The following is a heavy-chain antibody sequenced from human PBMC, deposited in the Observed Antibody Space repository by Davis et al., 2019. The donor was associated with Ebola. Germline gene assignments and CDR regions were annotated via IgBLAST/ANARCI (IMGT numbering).Heavy chain of an antibody. CDR3: ARDREYYDFWSGYYSYYYYGMDV. CDR2: INAGNGNT. V-gene: IGHV1-3*01. D-gene: IGHD3-3*01. CDR1: GYTFTSYA. Sequence: AASVKVSCKASGYTFTSYAMHWVRQAPGQRLEWMGWINAGNGNTKYSQKFQGRVTITRDTSASTAYMELSSLRSEDTAVYYCARDREYYDFWSGYYSYYYYGMDVWGQGTTVTVSS. J-gene: IGHJ6*02.